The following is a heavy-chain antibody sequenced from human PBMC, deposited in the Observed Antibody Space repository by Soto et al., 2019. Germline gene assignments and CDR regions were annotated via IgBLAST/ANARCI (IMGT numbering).Heavy chain of an antibody. J-gene: IGHJ4*02. CDR2: ISSSSSYI. CDR3: ARRRGYSGYDYELVHFDY. CDR1: GFTFSTYS. Sequence: GGSLRLSCAASGFTFSTYSMNWVRQAPGKGLEWVSSISSSSSYIYYADSVKGRFTISRDNAKNSLYLQMNSLRAEDTAVYYCARRRGYSGYDYELVHFDYWGQGTLVTVSS. V-gene: IGHV3-21*01. D-gene: IGHD5-12*01.